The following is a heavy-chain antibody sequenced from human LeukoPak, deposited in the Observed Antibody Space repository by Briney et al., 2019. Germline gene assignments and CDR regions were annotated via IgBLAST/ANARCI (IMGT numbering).Heavy chain of an antibody. J-gene: IGHJ4*02. CDR2: TNHSGST. V-gene: IGHV4-34*01. CDR1: GGSFSGYY. CDR3: APRRGYFDSRGYDDS. D-gene: IGHD3-22*01. Sequence: SETLSLTCAVYGGSFSGYYWSWIRQPPGKGLEWIGETNHSGSTNYNPSLKSRVTISVDTSKNQFSLKLSSVTAADTAVYYCAPRRGYFDSRGYDDSWGQGTLVTVSS.